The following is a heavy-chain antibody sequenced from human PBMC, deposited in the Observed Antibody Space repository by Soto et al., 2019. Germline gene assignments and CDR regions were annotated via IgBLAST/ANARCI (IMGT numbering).Heavy chain of an antibody. J-gene: IGHJ6*02. CDR2: IYYSGST. V-gene: IGHV4-59*08. CDR1: GGSISNYY. Sequence: PSETLSLTCTVPGGSISNYYWTWIRQPPGKGLEWIGYIYYSGSTNYNPSLKSRVTLSVDTSKNQFSLKLSSVTAADTAVYYCARLGFEYDTSTPYYNVLHYYGVDVWGQGTTVTVSS. CDR3: ARLGFEYDTSTPYYNVLHYYGVDV. D-gene: IGHD3-9*01.